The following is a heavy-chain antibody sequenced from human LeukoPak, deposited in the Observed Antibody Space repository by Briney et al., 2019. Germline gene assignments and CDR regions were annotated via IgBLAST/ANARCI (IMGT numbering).Heavy chain of an antibody. Sequence: GGSLRLSCAASGFTFSSYAMSWVRQAPGKGLEWVAVTSYGGSNQYYADSVKGRFTLSRDNSKKTVYLQMTSLRPEDTAVYYCAREWRVVAATSAAFDIWGQGTMVTVSS. CDR1: GFTFSSYA. J-gene: IGHJ3*02. V-gene: IGHV3-30-3*01. CDR3: AREWRVVAATSAAFDI. D-gene: IGHD2-15*01. CDR2: TSYGGSNQ.